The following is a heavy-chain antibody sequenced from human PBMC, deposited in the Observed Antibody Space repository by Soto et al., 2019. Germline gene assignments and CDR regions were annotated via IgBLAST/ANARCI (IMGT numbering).Heavy chain of an antibody. Sequence: SETLSLTCTVSGGSISSYYWSWIRQPPGKGLEWIGYIYYSGSTNYNPSLKSRVTISVDTSKNQFSLKMSSVTAADTAVYYCARDLSKGELSLYRSLSSAFDIWGQGTMVTVSS. CDR1: GGSISSYY. CDR3: ARDLSKGELSLYRSLSSAFDI. D-gene: IGHD3-16*02. CDR2: IYYSGST. V-gene: IGHV4-59*01. J-gene: IGHJ3*02.